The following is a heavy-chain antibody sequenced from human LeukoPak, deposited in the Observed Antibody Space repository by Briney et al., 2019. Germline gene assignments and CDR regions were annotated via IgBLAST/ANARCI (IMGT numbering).Heavy chain of an antibody. J-gene: IGHJ6*03. D-gene: IGHD3-22*01. CDR1: GASFSGYY. CDR3: ARGRREISMILVFMTGVSYYLDV. CDR2: INPSGST. V-gene: IGHV4-34*01. Sequence: ADTLSLTRAVYGASFSGYYWTWLRHSPGKGLEWLGEINPSGSTYYKAALKRRLTISRDTSNYPSPLRLRSVTAADTAVYYCARGRREISMILVFMTGVSYYLDVWGIGTTVTVS.